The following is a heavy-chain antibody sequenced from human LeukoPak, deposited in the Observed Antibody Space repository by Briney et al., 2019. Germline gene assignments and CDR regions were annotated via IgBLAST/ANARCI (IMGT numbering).Heavy chain of an antibody. CDR3: ARGRRPYYYYGMDV. CDR2: INHSGST. Sequence: SETLSLTCAVYGGSFSGYYWSWIRQPPGKGLEWIGEINHSGSTNYNPSLKSRVTISVDTSKNQFSLKLSSVTAANTAVYYCARGRRPYYYYGMDVWGQGTTVTVSS. CDR1: GGSFSGYY. J-gene: IGHJ6*02. V-gene: IGHV4-34*01.